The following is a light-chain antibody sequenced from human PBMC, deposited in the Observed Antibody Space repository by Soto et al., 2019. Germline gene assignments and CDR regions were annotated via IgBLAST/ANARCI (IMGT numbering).Light chain of an antibody. CDR2: WAS. J-gene: IGKJ3*01. CDR1: QSILYSSNNKDY. Sequence: DIVMTQSSDSLAVSLGERASINCKSSQSILYSSNNKDYLAWYQQKPGQPPKLLIYWASTRESGVPDRFSGSGSGTDFTLTISRLQAEDVAIYYCQQYYITPFTFGPGTKVDIK. V-gene: IGKV4-1*01. CDR3: QQYYITPFT.